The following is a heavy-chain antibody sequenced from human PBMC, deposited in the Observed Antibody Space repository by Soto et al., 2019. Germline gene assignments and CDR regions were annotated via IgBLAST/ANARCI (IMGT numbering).Heavy chain of an antibody. D-gene: IGHD3-22*01. V-gene: IGHV1-69*01. J-gene: IGHJ4*02. CDR2: IIPIFGTA. Sequence: QVQLVQSGAEVKKPGSSVKVSCKASGGTFSSYAISWVRQAPGQGLEWMGGIIPIFGTANYAQKFQGRVTITADESTSTAYMELSSLRSEDMAVYYCARSGPVGYYDSSGYYGTRPPFDYWGQGTLVTVYS. CDR3: ARSGPVGYYDSSGYYGTRPPFDY. CDR1: GGTFSSYA.